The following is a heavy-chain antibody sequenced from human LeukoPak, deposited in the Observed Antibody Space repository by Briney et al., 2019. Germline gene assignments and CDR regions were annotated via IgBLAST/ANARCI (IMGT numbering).Heavy chain of an antibody. D-gene: IGHD3-9*01. CDR1: GFTFTNYA. CDR3: AKWGDYDVLTGYYVSDY. J-gene: IGHJ4*02. Sequence: PGGSLRLSCAASGFTFTNYAMSWVRQAPGNGLEWVSAITGGGSGTYYADSMKSRFTISRDNSKNTLYLQINSLRAEDTAVYYCAKWGDYDVLTGYYVSDYWGQGTLVTVSS. CDR2: ITGGGSGT. V-gene: IGHV3-23*01.